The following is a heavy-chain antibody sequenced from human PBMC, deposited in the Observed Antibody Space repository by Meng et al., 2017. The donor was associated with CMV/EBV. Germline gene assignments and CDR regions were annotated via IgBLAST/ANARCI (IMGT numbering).Heavy chain of an antibody. D-gene: IGHD2-8*02. CDR3: AAGAGGVFSGYFDY. CDR2: IIPILGIA. J-gene: IGHJ4*02. Sequence: SVKVSCKASGGTFSSYTISWVRQAPGQGLEWMGRIIPILGIANYAQRFQGRVTITADKSTSTAYMELSSLRSEDTAVYYCAAGAGGVFSGYFDYWGQGTLVTVSS. V-gene: IGHV1-69*02. CDR1: GGTFSSYT.